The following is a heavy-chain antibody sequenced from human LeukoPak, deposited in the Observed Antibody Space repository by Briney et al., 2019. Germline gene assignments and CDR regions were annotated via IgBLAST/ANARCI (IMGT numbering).Heavy chain of an antibody. CDR2: ISSSSSYI. V-gene: IGHV3-21*01. CDR3: AREYVVVVVTEAFDI. CDR1: GFTFSSYS. J-gene: IGHJ3*02. D-gene: IGHD2-15*01. Sequence: GGSLRLSCAASGFTFSSYSVNWVRQAPGKGLEWVSSISSSSSYIYYADSVKGRFTISRDNAKNSLYLQMNSLRAEDTAVYYCAREYVVVVVTEAFDIWSQGTMVTVSS.